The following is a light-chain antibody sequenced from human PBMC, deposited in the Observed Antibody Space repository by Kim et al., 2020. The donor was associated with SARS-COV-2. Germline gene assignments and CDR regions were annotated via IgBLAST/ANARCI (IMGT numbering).Light chain of an antibody. CDR3: YSAADNNSWV. J-gene: IGLJ3*02. CDR1: VLAKKY. V-gene: IGLV3-27*01. CDR2: KDS. Sequence: SSELTQPSSVSVSPGQTARITCSGDVLAKKYARWFQQKPGQAPVLVIYKDSERPSGIPERFSGSSSGTTVTLTISGAQVEDEADYYCYSAADNNSWVFGGGTQLTVL.